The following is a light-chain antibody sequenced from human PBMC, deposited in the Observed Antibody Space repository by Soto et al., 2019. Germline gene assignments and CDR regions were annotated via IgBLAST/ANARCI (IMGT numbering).Light chain of an antibody. CDR3: SLYTSENTYV. J-gene: IGLJ1*01. V-gene: IGLV2-11*01. Sequence: QSALTQPRSVSGSPGQSVTISCTGASGDIGGYNYVSWYQHHPGKAPKLIIYEASNRPSGVPGRFSGSKSGNTASLTISGLQAADEADYYCSLYTSENTYVFGTGTKLTVL. CDR1: SGDIGGYNY. CDR2: EAS.